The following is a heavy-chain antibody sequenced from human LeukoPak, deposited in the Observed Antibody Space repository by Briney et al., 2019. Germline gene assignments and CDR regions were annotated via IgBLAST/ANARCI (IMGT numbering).Heavy chain of an antibody. Sequence: ASVKVSCKASGYTFTSYYMHWVRQAPGQGLEWMGIINPSGGSTSYAQKFQGRVTMTRDTSTSTVYMELSSLRSEDTAVYYCARDSAYYDFWSGYPFDYWGQGTLVTVSS. CDR1: GYTFTSYY. J-gene: IGHJ4*02. CDR2: INPSGGST. CDR3: ARDSAYYDFWSGYPFDY. D-gene: IGHD3-3*01. V-gene: IGHV1-46*01.